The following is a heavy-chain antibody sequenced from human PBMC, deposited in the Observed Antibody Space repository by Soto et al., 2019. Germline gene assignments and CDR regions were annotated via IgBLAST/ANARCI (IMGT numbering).Heavy chain of an antibody. D-gene: IGHD5-18*01. J-gene: IGHJ4*02. CDR3: ARVARGYSYGYPDY. CDR1: GFTFSYYY. V-gene: IGHV3-11*01. CDR2: ISSSGSTI. Sequence: GGSLRLSCAASGFTFSYYYMSWIRQAPGKGLEWVSYISSSGSTIYYADSVKGRFTISRDNAENSLYLQMNSLRAEDTAVYYCARVARGYSYGYPDYWGQGTLVTVSS.